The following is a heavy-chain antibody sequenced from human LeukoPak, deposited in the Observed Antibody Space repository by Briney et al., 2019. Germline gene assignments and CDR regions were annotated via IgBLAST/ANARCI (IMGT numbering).Heavy chain of an antibody. Sequence: SETLSLTCAVYGGSFSAFHWNWIRQSPAKGLEWLGEMKQSGTPRYNPSLQSRATISVDKSKNQFSLNVRFVTAANTAVYYCASRPFLYGFRTYFDNWAQGTLVTVSS. J-gene: IGHJ4*02. V-gene: IGHV4-34*01. CDR1: GGSFSAFH. CDR3: ASRPFLYGFRTYFDN. CDR2: MKQSGTP. D-gene: IGHD3-10*01.